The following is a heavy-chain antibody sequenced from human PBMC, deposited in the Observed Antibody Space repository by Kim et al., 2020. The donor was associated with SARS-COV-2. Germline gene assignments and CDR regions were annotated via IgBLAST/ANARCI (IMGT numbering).Heavy chain of an antibody. V-gene: IGHV4-34*01. Sequence: SETLSLTCAVYGGSFSGYYLHWIRQPPGKGLEWVWGINHNGSTNYNPYLKSRVTISVDTSKNQFSLTLSTVTAADAAADYCARGLYDSLSGLILVFYYYG. D-gene: IGHD3-9*01. J-gene: IGHJ6*01. CDR2: INHNGST. CDR1: GGSFSGYY. CDR3: ARGLYDSLSGLILVFYYYG.